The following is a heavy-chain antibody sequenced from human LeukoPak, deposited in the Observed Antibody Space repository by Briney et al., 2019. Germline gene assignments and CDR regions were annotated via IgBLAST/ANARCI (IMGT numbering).Heavy chain of an antibody. Sequence: PGGSLRLSCAASGFTVSSDYITWVRQAPGKGLEWVSVIYSGGDTYYAESVKGRFTVSRDNSKNTVYLQMNSLRAEDTAVYYCARATMVRGVIIAYFDYWGQGTLVTVSS. CDR2: IYSGGDT. CDR1: GFTVSSDY. CDR3: ARATMVRGVIIAYFDY. J-gene: IGHJ4*02. D-gene: IGHD3-10*01. V-gene: IGHV3-66*01.